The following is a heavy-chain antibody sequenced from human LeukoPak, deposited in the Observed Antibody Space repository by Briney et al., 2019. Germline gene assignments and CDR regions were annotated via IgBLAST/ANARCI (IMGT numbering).Heavy chain of an antibody. Sequence: SVKVSCKASGGTFSSYAISWVRQAPGQGLEWMGGIIPIFGTANYAQKFQGRVTITTDESTSTAYMELSSLRSEDTAVYYCARASPQIIVGASSGAFDNWDQGTMVTVSS. J-gene: IGHJ3*02. CDR1: GGTFSSYA. CDR2: IIPIFGTA. D-gene: IGHD1-26*01. CDR3: ARASPQIIVGASSGAFDN. V-gene: IGHV1-69*05.